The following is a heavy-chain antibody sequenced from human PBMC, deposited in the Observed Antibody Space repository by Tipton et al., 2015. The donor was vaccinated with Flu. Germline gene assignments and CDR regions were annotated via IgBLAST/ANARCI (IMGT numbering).Heavy chain of an antibody. D-gene: IGHD4-23*01. V-gene: IGHV3-48*03. CDR1: GFTFSSYE. CDR2: ISSSGSTI. Sequence: SLRLSCAASGFTFSSYEMNWVRQAPGKGLEWVSYISSSGSTIYYADSVKGRFTISRDNAKNSLYLQMNSLRAEDTAVYYCARDRFPSVVTHYYYYGMDVWGQGTTVPVSS. J-gene: IGHJ6*02. CDR3: ARDRFPSVVTHYYYYGMDV.